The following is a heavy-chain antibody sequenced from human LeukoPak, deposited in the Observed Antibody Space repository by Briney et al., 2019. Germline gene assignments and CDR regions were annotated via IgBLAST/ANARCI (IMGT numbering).Heavy chain of an antibody. CDR2: ISSSSSYI. CDR1: GLIFSNFA. CDR3: ARVSRYCSGGSCYSNYYYYMDV. V-gene: IGHV3-21*01. J-gene: IGHJ6*03. Sequence: GGSLRLSCEVSGLIFSNFAMAWVRQAPGKGLEWVSSISSSSSYIYCADSVKGRFTISRDNAKNSLYLQMNSLRAEDTAVYYCARVSRYCSGGSCYSNYYYYMDVWGKGTTVTVSS. D-gene: IGHD2-15*01.